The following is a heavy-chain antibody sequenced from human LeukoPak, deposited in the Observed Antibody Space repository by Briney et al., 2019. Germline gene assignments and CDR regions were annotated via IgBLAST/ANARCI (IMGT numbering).Heavy chain of an antibody. CDR2: IYPGDSDT. Sequence: GESLKISCNTSGYSFATYWIGWVRQMPGKGLEWMGIIYPGDSDTRYSPSFQGQVRISADKSTSTAYLQWSSLKASDTAMYYCARTIQFQNDAFDIWGQGTMVTVSS. CDR1: GYSFATYW. CDR3: ARTIQFQNDAFDI. D-gene: IGHD2-21*01. V-gene: IGHV5-51*01. J-gene: IGHJ3*02.